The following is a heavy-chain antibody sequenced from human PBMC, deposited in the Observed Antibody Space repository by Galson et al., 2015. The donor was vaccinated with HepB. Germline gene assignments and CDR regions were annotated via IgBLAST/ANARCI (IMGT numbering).Heavy chain of an antibody. CDR2: IIPILGIA. CDR1: GGTFSSYT. J-gene: IGHJ4*02. D-gene: IGHD3-22*01. Sequence: SVKVSCKASGGTFSSYTTSWVRQAPGQGLEWMGRIIPILGIANYAQKFQGRVTITADKSTSTAYMELSSLRSEDTAVYYCARVKNYYDSSGYRYYYFDYWGQGTLVTVSS. CDR3: ARVKNYYDSSGYRYYYFDY. V-gene: IGHV1-69*02.